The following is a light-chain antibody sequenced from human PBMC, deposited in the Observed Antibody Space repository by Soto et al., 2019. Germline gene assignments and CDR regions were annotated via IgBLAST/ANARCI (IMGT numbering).Light chain of an antibody. CDR2: GAS. CDR3: QQSYVMPRT. Sequence: DIQMTQSPSSLSASIGDRVTITCRASQNINMYLNWYQQTPGKAPRLLMFGASSLKSGVPSRFSGSGSGKDFTLTISSLQPEDFATYYCQQSYVMPRTFGQGTKVEVK. J-gene: IGKJ1*01. CDR1: QNINMY. V-gene: IGKV1-39*01.